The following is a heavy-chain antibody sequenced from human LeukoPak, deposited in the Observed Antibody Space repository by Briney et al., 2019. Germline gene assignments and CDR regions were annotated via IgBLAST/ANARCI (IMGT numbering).Heavy chain of an antibody. Sequence: SETLSLTCAVYGGSFSGYYWSWIRQPPGKGLEWIGEINHSGSTYYNPSLKSRLSISVDTSKNQFSLKLSSVTAADTALYYCARDTGGYFDYWGQGTLVTVSS. CDR1: GGSFSGYY. J-gene: IGHJ4*02. V-gene: IGHV4-34*09. CDR3: ARDTGGYFDY. CDR2: INHSGST. D-gene: IGHD3-10*01.